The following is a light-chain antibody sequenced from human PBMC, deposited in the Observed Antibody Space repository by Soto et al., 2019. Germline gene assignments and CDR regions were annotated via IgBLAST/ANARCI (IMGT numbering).Light chain of an antibody. CDR1: KSLVYSDGNTH. CDR3: TQGTHWPRT. CDR2: RVS. J-gene: IGKJ1*01. Sequence: DVVLTQSPLSLPVNFGQPASISCRSSKSLVYSDGNTHLSWFHQRPGQSPRRLIYRVSSRDSGVPDRFSVSGSGTDFTLEISRVEAEDVGIYFCTQGTHWPRTFGQGTKVEVK. V-gene: IGKV2-30*01.